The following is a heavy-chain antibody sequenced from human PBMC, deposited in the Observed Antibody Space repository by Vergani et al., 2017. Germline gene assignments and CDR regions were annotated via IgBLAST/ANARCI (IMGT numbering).Heavy chain of an antibody. CDR3: ARDRRDDSYAYFDY. D-gene: IGHD3-16*01. CDR1: GFTLGDYA. V-gene: IGHV3-49*04. J-gene: IGHJ4*02. CDR2: IWRKPYGGTT. Sequence: EVHLVESGGGLVQPGRSLRLSCSGSGFTLGDYAMTWVRQAPGKGLEWAAFIWRKPYGGTTEYAASVKGRFTISRDDSKSIAYLQMRSLKAEDTAVYYCARDRRDDSYAYFDYWGQGTRVTVSP.